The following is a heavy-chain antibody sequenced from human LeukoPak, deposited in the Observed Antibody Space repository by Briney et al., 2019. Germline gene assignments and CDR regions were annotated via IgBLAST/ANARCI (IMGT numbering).Heavy chain of an antibody. CDR2: INHSGST. J-gene: IGHJ4*02. CDR1: GGSFSGYY. Sequence: PSETLSLTCAVYGGSFSGYYWSWIRQPPGKGLEWIGEINHSGSTNYNPSLKSRVTISVDMSKNQFSLKLSSVTAADTAVYYCARVGGYCSGGSCYSFDYWGQGTLVTVSS. CDR3: ARVGGYCSGGSCYSFDY. D-gene: IGHD2-15*01. V-gene: IGHV4-34*01.